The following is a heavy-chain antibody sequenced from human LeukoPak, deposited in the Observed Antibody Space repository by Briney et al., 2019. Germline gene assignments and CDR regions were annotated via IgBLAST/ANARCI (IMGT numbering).Heavy chain of an antibody. Sequence: SETLSLTCTVSGGSISSGSYYWSWIRQPAGKGLEWIGRIHTSGSTNYNPSLKSRVTISVDTSKNQFSLKLSSVTAADTAVYYCAREEQWLTYNWFDPWGQGTLVTVSS. J-gene: IGHJ5*02. V-gene: IGHV4-61*02. CDR1: GGSISSGSYY. CDR2: IHTSGST. CDR3: AREEQWLTYNWFDP. D-gene: IGHD6-19*01.